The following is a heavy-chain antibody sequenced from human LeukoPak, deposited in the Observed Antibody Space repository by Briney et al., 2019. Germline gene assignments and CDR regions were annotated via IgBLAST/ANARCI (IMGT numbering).Heavy chain of an antibody. V-gene: IGHV3-48*03. D-gene: IGHD2-2*01. J-gene: IGHJ4*02. Sequence: GGSLRLSCAASGFTFSSYEMNWVRQAPGKGLEWVSYISSSGSTIYYADSVKGRFTISRDNAKNSLYLQMNSLRAEDTAVYYCARDLLWANFDYWGQGTLVTVSS. CDR3: ARDLLWANFDY. CDR1: GFTFSSYE. CDR2: ISSSGSTI.